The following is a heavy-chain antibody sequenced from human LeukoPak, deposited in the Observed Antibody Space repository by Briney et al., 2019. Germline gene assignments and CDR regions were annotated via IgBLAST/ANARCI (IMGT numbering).Heavy chain of an antibody. D-gene: IGHD6-13*01. Sequence: PGGSLRLSCAASGFTFSNAWMSWVRQAPGKGLEWVSVIYSGGSTYYADSVKGRFTISRDNSKNTLYLQMNSLRAEDTAVYYCARSHSSSWFNAAFDYWGQGTLVTVSS. CDR2: IYSGGST. J-gene: IGHJ4*02. CDR1: GFTFSNAW. V-gene: IGHV3-66*01. CDR3: ARSHSSSWFNAAFDY.